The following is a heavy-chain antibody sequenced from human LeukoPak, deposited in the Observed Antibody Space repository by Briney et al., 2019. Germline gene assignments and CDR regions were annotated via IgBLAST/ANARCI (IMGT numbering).Heavy chain of an antibody. V-gene: IGHV3-23*01. CDR2: ISPSGGNT. Sequence: GGSPRLSCATSGFTSGFTFSTYAMSWVRQAPGKGLEWVSGISPSGGNTYYADSVKGRFTISRDNSKNTLYWQMNSLRAEDTAVYYCANFERTVAGPYNWFDPWGQGTLVTVSS. J-gene: IGHJ5*02. CDR3: ANFERTVAGPYNWFDP. D-gene: IGHD6-19*01. CDR1: GFTFSTYA.